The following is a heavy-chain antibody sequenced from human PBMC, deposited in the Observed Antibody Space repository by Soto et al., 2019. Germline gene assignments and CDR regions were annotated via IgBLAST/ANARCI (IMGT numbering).Heavy chain of an antibody. CDR3: AKDRTYYYGSGSSMDV. V-gene: IGHV3-30*18. Sequence: GGSLRLSYAASGFTFSSYGMHWVRQAPGKGLEWVAVISYDGSNKYYADSVKGRFTISRDNSKNTLYLQMNSLRAEDTAVYYCAKDRTYYYGSGSSMDVWGQGTTVTVSS. CDR1: GFTFSSYG. J-gene: IGHJ6*02. CDR2: ISYDGSNK. D-gene: IGHD3-10*01.